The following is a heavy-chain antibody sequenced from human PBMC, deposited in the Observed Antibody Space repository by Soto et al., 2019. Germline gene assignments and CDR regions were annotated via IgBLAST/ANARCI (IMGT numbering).Heavy chain of an antibody. CDR1: GASISSNNW. CDR2: IYHSGST. V-gene: IGHV4-4*02. J-gene: IGHJ6*02. Sequence: QVQLQESGPGLVKPSGTLSLTCAVSGASISSNNWWSWVRQPPGKGLEWIGEIYHSGSTNYNPSLKSRVTISVDKSKNQFSLKLSSVTAADTAVSYCARDEAQDYYYGMDVWGQGTTVTASS. CDR3: ARDEAQDYYYGMDV.